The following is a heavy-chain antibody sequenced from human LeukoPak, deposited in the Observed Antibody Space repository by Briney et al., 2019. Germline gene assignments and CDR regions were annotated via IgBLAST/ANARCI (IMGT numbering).Heavy chain of an antibody. CDR2: IYSHGGST. CDR1: GFNFGGFA. CDR3: AKDSIPDGYNSLDY. D-gene: IGHD5-24*01. J-gene: IGHJ4*02. Sequence: HSGGSLRLSCEASGFNFGGFAMNWVRQAPGKGLEWVSLIYSHGGSTFYADSVKGRFTISRDNSKNTLYLQMNSLRVEDTAIYYCAKDSIPDGYNSLDYWGQGTLVTVSS. V-gene: IGHV3-23*01.